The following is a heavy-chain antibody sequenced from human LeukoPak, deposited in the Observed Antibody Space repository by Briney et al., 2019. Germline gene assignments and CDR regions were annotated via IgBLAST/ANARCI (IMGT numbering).Heavy chain of an antibody. CDR2: ISYDGSNK. CDR3: ARSGRAYSGYDYFLGY. D-gene: IGHD5-12*01. CDR1: GFTLSSYA. J-gene: IGHJ4*02. Sequence: PGRSLRLSCAASGFTLSSYAMHWVRQAPGKGLEWVAVISYDGSNKYYADSVKGRFTISRDNSKNTLYLQMNSLRAEDTAVYYCARSGRAYSGYDYFLGYWGQGTLVTVSS. V-gene: IGHV3-30*04.